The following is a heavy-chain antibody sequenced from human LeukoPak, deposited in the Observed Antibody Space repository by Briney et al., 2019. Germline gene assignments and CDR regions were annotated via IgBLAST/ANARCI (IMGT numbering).Heavy chain of an antibody. J-gene: IGHJ4*02. V-gene: IGHV3-21*05. Sequence: GGSLRLSCAASGFTFSSYSMNWVRQAPGKGLEWVSYISSSSSYIYYADSVKGRFTISRDNAKNSLYLQMNSLRAEDTAVYYCASLVGATDYWGQGTLVTVSS. CDR3: ASLVGATDY. CDR2: ISSSSSYI. CDR1: GFTFSSYS. D-gene: IGHD1-26*01.